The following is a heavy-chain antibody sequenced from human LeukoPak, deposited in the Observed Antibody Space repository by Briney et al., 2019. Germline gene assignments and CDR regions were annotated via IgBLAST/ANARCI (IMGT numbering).Heavy chain of an antibody. Sequence: GRSLRLSCTASGFTFGDYAMSWFRQAPGKGLEWVGFIRSKAYGGTTEYAASVKGRFTISRDDSKSIAYLQMNSLKTEDTAVYYCTRDGAGTYYYGSGTQGDYWGQGTLVTVSS. CDR1: GFTFGDYA. V-gene: IGHV3-49*03. J-gene: IGHJ4*02. CDR2: IRSKAYGGTT. D-gene: IGHD3-10*01. CDR3: TRDGAGTYYYGSGTQGDY.